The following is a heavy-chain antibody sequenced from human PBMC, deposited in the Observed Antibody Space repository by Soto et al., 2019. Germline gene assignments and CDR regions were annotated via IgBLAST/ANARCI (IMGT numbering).Heavy chain of an antibody. D-gene: IGHD1-26*01. CDR1: GGTFSSYA. V-gene: IGHV1-69*01. Sequence: QVQLVQSGAEVKKPGSSVKVSCTASGGTFSSYAISWVRQAPGQGLEWMGGIIPIFGTANYAQKFQGRVTITADESTSTAYMELSSLRSEDTAVYYCAKSVDSGSYYPYYFDYWGQGTLVTVSS. CDR2: IIPIFGTA. CDR3: AKSVDSGSYYPYYFDY. J-gene: IGHJ4*02.